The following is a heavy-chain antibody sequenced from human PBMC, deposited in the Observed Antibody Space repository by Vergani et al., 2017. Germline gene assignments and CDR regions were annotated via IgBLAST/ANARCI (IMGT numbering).Heavy chain of an antibody. D-gene: IGHD3-3*01. CDR3: ASSSEYYDFWSGYSPEYAFDI. V-gene: IGHV4-38-2*01. Sequence: QVQLQESGPGLVKPSETLSLTCAVSGYSISSGYYWGWIRQPPGKGLEWIGSIYHSGSTNYNPSLKSRVTISVDTSKNQFSLKLSSVTAADTAVYYCASSSEYYDFWSGYSPEYAFDIWGQGTMVTVSS. J-gene: IGHJ3*02. CDR2: IYHSGST. CDR1: GYSISSGYY.